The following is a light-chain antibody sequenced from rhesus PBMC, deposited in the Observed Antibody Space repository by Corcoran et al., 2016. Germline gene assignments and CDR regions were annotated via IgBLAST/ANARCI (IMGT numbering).Light chain of an antibody. CDR1: SSDIGGYNR. J-gene: IGLJ1*01. V-gene: IGLV2-23*02. Sequence: QAALTQPPSMSGSPGQSVTLSCTGTSSDIGGYNRVSWYQQYPGKAPKLVIYEVSQRPSGVSDRFSGSKSGNTASLTISGLQTEDEADYSCASYAGTNTFIFGGGTRLTVL. CDR2: EVS. CDR3: ASYAGTNTFI.